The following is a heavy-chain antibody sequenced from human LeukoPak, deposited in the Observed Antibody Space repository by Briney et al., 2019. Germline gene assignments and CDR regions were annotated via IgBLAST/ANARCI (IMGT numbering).Heavy chain of an antibody. D-gene: IGHD3-22*01. CDR3: ARGGSGYGDYSYFYGMDV. V-gene: IGHV3-48*02. CDR1: GFTFSTYA. Sequence: GGSLRLSCAASGFTFSTYAMNWVRQAPGKGLEWVSYISGSSTTMYYADSVKGRFTISRDTAKNSLYLQMNSLRDEDTAVYYCARGGSGYGDYSYFYGMDVWGQGTTVTVSS. CDR2: ISGSSTTM. J-gene: IGHJ6*02.